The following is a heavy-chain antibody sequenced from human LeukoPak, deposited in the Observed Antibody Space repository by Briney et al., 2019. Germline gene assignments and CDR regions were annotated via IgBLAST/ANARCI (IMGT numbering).Heavy chain of an antibody. CDR2: IWYDGSNK. Sequence: RPGGSLRLSCAASGFTFSSYGMHWVRQAPGKGLEWVAVIWYDGSNKYYADSVKGRFTISRDNSRNTLYLQMNSLRAEDTAVYHCAREGRSGWYFQDYWGQGTLVTVSS. D-gene: IGHD6-19*01. CDR1: GFTFSSYG. V-gene: IGHV3-33*01. J-gene: IGHJ4*02. CDR3: AREGRSGWYFQDY.